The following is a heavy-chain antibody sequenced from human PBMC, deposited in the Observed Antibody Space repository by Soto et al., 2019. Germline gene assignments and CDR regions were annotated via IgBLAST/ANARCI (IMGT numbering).Heavy chain of an antibody. CDR2: ISSSSSYI. CDR3: ARDNGYYDSSGYYYVFIGY. J-gene: IGHJ4*02. V-gene: IGHV3-21*01. CDR1: GFTLSSYS. D-gene: IGHD3-22*01. Sequence: PGGSLRLSCAASGFTLSSYSMNWVRQAPGKGLEWVSSISSSSSYIYYADSVKGRFTISRDNAKNSLYLQMNSLRAEDTAVYYCARDNGYYDSSGYYYVFIGYWGQGTLVTVSS.